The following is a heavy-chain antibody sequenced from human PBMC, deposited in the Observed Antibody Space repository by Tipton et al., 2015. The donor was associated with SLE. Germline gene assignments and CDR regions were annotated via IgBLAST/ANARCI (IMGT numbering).Heavy chain of an antibody. J-gene: IGHJ4*02. Sequence: TLSLTCTVSGGSISSSSYYWSWIRQPPGKGLEWIGEINHSGSTNYNPSLKSRVTISVDTSKNQFSLKLSSVIAADTAVYYCARTGEMATTGVFDYWGQGTLVTVSS. CDR3: ARTGEMATTGVFDY. D-gene: IGHD5-24*01. CDR2: INHSGST. V-gene: IGHV4-39*07. CDR1: GGSISSSSYY.